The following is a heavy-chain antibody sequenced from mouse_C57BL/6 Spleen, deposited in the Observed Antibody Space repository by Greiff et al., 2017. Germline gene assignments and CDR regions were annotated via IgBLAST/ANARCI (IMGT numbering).Heavy chain of an antibody. CDR2: FHPYNDDT. Sequence: QVQLQQSGAELVKPGASVKMSCKASGYTFTTYPIEWMKQNHGKSLEWLGNFHPYNDDTKYNAKFKGKATLTVEKSYSTVYLELVRLTSDDSAVYYCARRCDCYPFAYWGQGTLVTVSA. J-gene: IGHJ3*01. V-gene: IGHV1-47*01. CDR3: ARRCDCYPFAY. D-gene: IGHD2-3*01. CDR1: GYTFTTYP.